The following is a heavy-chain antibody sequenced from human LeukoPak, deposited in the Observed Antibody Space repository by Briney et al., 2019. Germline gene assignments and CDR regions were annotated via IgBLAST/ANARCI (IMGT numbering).Heavy chain of an antibody. V-gene: IGHV4-59*01. J-gene: IGHJ6*03. CDR2: IYYSGST. D-gene: IGHD3-3*01. CDR3: ARERAAYNDFWSGYHRGYYMDV. CDR1: GGSISSYY. Sequence: KTSETLSLTCTVSGGSISSYYWSWIRQPPGKGLEWIGYIYYSGSTNYNPSLKSRVTISVDTSKNQFSLKLSSVTAADTAVYYCARERAAYNDFWSGYHRGYYMDVWGKGTTVTVSS.